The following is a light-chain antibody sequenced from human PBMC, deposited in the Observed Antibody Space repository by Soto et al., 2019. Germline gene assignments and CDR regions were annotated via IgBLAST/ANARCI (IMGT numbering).Light chain of an antibody. CDR2: DAS. Sequence: DIQMTKSPSTLSASVGDRVTITCRASQSISTWLAWYQQKPGKAPKLLIYDASSLESGVPSRFSGSGSGTEFTLTISSLQPEDFASYYCQQSNRYSTFGQGTKV. CDR3: QQSNRYST. V-gene: IGKV1-5*01. J-gene: IGKJ1*01. CDR1: QSISTW.